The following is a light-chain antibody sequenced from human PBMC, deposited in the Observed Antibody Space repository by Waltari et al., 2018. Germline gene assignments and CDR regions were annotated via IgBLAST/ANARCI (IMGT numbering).Light chain of an antibody. J-gene: IGKJ5*01. CDR3: QQYNRWPPIT. Sequence: EVVMTQSPATLSVSPGGRATLSCRASQSIATNLAWYQQRRGQAPKLLIFDASTRATSISGRFSGSGSGTEFTLTNSSLQSEDSAVYYCQQYNRWPPITFGQGTRLEIK. CDR2: DAS. V-gene: IGKV3-15*01. CDR1: QSIATN.